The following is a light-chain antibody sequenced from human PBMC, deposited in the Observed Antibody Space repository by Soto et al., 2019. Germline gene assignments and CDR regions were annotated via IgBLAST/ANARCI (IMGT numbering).Light chain of an antibody. CDR3: QQSYRSPPT. CDR2: GAS. V-gene: IGKV3-15*01. CDR1: QSVSSN. Sequence: EIVMTQSPATLSVSPGERATLSCRASQSVSSNLAWYQQKPGQAPRLLIYGASTRATGIPARFSGSGSGTDFTLTINSLQPEDFATYYCQQSYRSPPTFGQGTKVDIK. J-gene: IGKJ1*01.